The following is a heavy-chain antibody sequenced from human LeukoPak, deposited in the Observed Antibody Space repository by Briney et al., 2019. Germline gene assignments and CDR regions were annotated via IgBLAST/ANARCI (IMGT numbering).Heavy chain of an antibody. D-gene: IGHD2-21*01. CDR1: GFTVSSNY. Sequence: GGSLRLSCAASGFTVSSNYMSWVRQAPGKGLEWVSVIYSGGSTYYADSVKGRFTISRDNSKNTLYLQMNSLRAEDTAVYYCARDRFRNAFDIWGQGTMVTVSS. CDR2: IYSGGST. J-gene: IGHJ3*02. CDR3: ARDRFRNAFDI. V-gene: IGHV3-66*01.